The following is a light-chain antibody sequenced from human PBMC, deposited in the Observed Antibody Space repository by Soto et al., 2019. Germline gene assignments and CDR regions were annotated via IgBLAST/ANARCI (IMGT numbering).Light chain of an antibody. J-gene: IGKJ2*01. V-gene: IGKV3-20*01. CDR2: GTS. CDR3: QQYGSSPRYI. CDR1: QSVNSDY. Sequence: EIVLTQSPGTLSLSPGERATLSCRASQSVNSDYLAWYQQKPGQAPRLLIYGTSSRATGSPDRFSGSGSGTDFPLTISRLEPEDFAVYYCQQYGSSPRYIFGQGTKLEIK.